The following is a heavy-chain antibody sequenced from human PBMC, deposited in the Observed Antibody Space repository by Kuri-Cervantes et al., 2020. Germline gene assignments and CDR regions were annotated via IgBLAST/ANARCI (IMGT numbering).Heavy chain of an antibody. D-gene: IGHD3-10*01. CDR3: ARDLPGITA. CDR1: GFTFSNYW. CDR2: IKYDGSQE. Sequence: GESLKISCAASGFTFSNYWMNWVRQAPGKGLEWVANIKYDGSQEFYVDSVKGRFTISRDNAKNSLFLQMNSLRVEDTAVYYCARDLPGITAWGQGTLVTVSS. V-gene: IGHV3-7*01. J-gene: IGHJ5*02.